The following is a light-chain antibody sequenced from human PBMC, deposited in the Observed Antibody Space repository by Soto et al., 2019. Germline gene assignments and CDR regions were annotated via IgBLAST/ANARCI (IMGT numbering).Light chain of an antibody. CDR2: HAI. J-gene: IGKJ5*01. CDR1: QSISGN. CDR3: QQYNNWPPIT. Sequence: EVVMTQSPGTLSVSPGEMATLSCRASQSISGNLAWYQQKPGQAPRLLIYHAIARATGIPTRFSGSGSGTEFTLTISSLQSEDFAVYYCQQYNNWPPITFGQGTRLEIK. V-gene: IGKV3-15*01.